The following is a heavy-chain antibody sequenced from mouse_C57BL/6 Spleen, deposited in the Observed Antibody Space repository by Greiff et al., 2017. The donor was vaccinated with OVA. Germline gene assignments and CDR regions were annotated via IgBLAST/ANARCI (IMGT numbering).Heavy chain of an antibody. CDR3: AKKGELSCGAD. J-gene: IGHJ3*01. CDR1: GFSFTSYG. CDR2: IWRGGST. Sequence: VQLQQSGPGLVQPSQCLSITCTVSGFSFTSYGVHWVRQSPGQGLEWLGVIWRGGSTDYNAAFMSRLRITKDNSKSHVFFKMNSLQADDTAIYYWAKKGELSCGADCGQGTLVTVSA. V-gene: IGHV2-5*01.